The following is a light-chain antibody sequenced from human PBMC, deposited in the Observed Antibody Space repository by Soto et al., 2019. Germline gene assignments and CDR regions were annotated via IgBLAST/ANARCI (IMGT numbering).Light chain of an antibody. CDR2: GAS. Sequence: EVVMTQSPATVSVSPGEGVTISCRASQTISNDLAWYQQKPGQAPRLLIYGASTRATGVPARFSGGGSGTEFTLTISSLQSEDFAFYYCQQNNKWPPVTFGGGIKVDIK. J-gene: IGKJ4*01. CDR1: QTISND. V-gene: IGKV3-15*01. CDR3: QQNNKWPPVT.